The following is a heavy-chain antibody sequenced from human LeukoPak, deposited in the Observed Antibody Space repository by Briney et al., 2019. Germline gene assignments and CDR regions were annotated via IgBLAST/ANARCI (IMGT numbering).Heavy chain of an antibody. CDR1: GGSISSSDYY. V-gene: IGHV4-30-2*01. CDR3: ARWNLAGHFDY. CDR2: IYHGGRT. D-gene: IGHD1-7*01. Sequence: SQTLSLTCSVSGGSISSSDYYWSCVRQPPGKGLEWLGYIYHGGRTYYNPSLRSRVTLSVDRSMTQFSLKLNSVTAADTAVYYCARWNLAGHFDYWGQGSLVTVSS. J-gene: IGHJ4*02.